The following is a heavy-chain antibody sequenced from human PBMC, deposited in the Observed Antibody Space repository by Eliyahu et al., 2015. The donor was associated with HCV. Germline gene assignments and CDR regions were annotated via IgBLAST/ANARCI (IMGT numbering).Heavy chain of an antibody. CDR2: ISWNSGSI. CDR3: AKGKKYDFWSGSNWFDP. Sequence: EVQLVESGGGLVQPGRSLRLSCAASGFTFDXYAMHWVRQAPGKGLEWVSGISWNSGSIGYADSVKGRFTISRDNAKNSLYLQMNSLRAEDTALYYCAKGKKYDFWSGSNWFDPWGQGTLVTVSS. J-gene: IGHJ5*02. D-gene: IGHD3-3*01. V-gene: IGHV3-9*01. CDR1: GFTFDXYA.